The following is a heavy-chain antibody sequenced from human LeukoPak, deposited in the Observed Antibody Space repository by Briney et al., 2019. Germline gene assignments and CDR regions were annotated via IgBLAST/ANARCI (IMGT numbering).Heavy chain of an antibody. CDR3: ARPPVPAADNAFDI. CDR2: IDPSDSYT. Sequence: GESLKISCKGSGYSFTTYWISWVRQMPGKGLEWMGRIDPSDSYTNYSPSFQGHVTISVDKSISAAYLQWSSLKASDTGIYYCARPPVPAADNAFDIWGQGTMVTVSP. D-gene: IGHD2-2*01. V-gene: IGHV5-10-1*01. J-gene: IGHJ3*02. CDR1: GYSFTTYW.